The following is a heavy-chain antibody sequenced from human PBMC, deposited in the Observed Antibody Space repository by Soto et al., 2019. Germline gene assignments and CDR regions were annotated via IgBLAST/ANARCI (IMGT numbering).Heavy chain of an antibody. V-gene: IGHV3-23*01. D-gene: IGHD6-25*01. CDR3: ARGRGTYLATAIDY. Sequence: GGSLRLSCAASGFTLSSHAMNWIRQAPGKGLEWVSAISGTGGNTFYADSAKGRFIISRDDYKNTLYLQLNSLRAEDTAVFYCARGRGTYLATAIDYWGQGTVVTVSS. CDR1: GFTLSSHA. CDR2: ISGTGGNT. J-gene: IGHJ4*02.